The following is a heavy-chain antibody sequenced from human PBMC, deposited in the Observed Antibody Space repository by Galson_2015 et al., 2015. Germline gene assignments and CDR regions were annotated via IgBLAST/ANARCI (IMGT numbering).Heavy chain of an antibody. CDR3: AKREVAPRYFDS. CDR2: IKEDGSEK. Sequence: SLRLSCAPTGFAFSTSWMTWVRQAPGKGLEWVANIKEDGSEKNYADSVKGRFTIVRDNSKNTLFLQMNSLRPEDTAVYYCAKREVAPRYFDSWGQGTLVTVSS. CDR1: GFAFSTSW. V-gene: IGHV3-7*03. D-gene: IGHD1-14*01. J-gene: IGHJ4*02.